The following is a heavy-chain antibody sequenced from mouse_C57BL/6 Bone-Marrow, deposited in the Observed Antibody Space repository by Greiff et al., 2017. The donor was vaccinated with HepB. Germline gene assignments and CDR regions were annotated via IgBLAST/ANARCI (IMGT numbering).Heavy chain of an antibody. CDR1: GYNFTSYT. CDR3: ARTPLYYDYDGGFAY. Sequence: VQGVESGAELARPGASVKMSCKASGYNFTSYTMHWVKHRPGQGLEWIGYINPSSGSTNYNQRFKDKATLTADKSSSTAYMQLTSLTSEDSAVYYCARTPLYYDYDGGFAYWGRGTLVTVSA. D-gene: IGHD2-4*01. J-gene: IGHJ3*01. CDR2: INPSSGST. V-gene: IGHV1-4*01.